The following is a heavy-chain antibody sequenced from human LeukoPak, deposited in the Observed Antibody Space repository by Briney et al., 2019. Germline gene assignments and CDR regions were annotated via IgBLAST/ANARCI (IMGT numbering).Heavy chain of an antibody. CDR1: GYSISSSYT. V-gene: IGHV4-38-2*02. Sequence: PSETLSLTCTVSGYSISSSYTWGWIRQAPGKGLEWIGNIYHSGRTYYNPSLQSRVTISIDTSKNQFSLKLTSVTAADTAVYYCSRLKSYSYYMDVWGKGTTVTISS. CDR3: SRLKSYSYYMDV. J-gene: IGHJ6*03. CDR2: IYHSGRT.